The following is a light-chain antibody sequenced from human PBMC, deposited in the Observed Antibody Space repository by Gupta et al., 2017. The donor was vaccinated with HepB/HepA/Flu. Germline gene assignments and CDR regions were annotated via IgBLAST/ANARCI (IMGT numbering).Light chain of an antibody. CDR1: QSISSY. Sequence: DIQMTQSPSSLSASVGDRVTITCRASQSISSYLNWYQQKPGKAPKLLIYAASSLQSGVPSRFSGSGSGTDFTLTISRLQPEDFATYYCQQSDSTRWTFGQGTNVELK. CDR3: QQSDSTRWT. J-gene: IGKJ1*01. CDR2: AAS. V-gene: IGKV1-39*01.